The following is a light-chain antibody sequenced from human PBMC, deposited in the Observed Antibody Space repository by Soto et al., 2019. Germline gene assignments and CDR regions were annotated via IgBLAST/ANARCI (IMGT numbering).Light chain of an antibody. CDR2: AAS. J-gene: IGKJ4*01. V-gene: IGKV1-39*01. CDR1: QSITNY. Sequence: DIQMTQSPSALSASVGDRVTITCRASQSITNYLTWYQHKPGQAPNLLIYAASTLEAGVPSRFRGSGSGTEFTLTISSLQPEDFAIYYCQQYNSRPPTFGGGTKVDIK. CDR3: QQYNSRPPT.